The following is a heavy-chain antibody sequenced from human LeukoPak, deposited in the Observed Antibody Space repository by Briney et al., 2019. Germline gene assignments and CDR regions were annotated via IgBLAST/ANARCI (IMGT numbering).Heavy chain of an antibody. CDR2: IKQDGSEK. J-gene: IGHJ4*02. Sequence: GGSLRLSCAASGFTFISYWMSWVRQAPGKGLEWVANIKQDGSEKYYVDSVRGRFTISRDNAKNSLYLQMNSLRAEDTAVYYCARESGDLNLYYFDYWGQGTLVTVSS. D-gene: IGHD2-21*02. CDR3: ARESGDLNLYYFDY. V-gene: IGHV3-7*01. CDR1: GFTFISYW.